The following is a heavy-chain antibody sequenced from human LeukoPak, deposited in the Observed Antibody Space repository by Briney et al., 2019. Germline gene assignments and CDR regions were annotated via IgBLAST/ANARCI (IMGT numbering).Heavy chain of an antibody. CDR2: IFHNGNT. CDR3: ASGGYYYFDV. V-gene: IGHV4-59*01. J-gene: IGHJ6*03. CDR1: DVSMSPYY. Sequence: SETLSLTCTDSDVSMSPYYWSWIRQSPGKGLEWIAYIFHNGNTKYNPSLWSRVTISIDTSRNQVFLNLNSVTVADTAVYYCASGGYYYFDVWGTGTTVTVSS. D-gene: IGHD3-10*01.